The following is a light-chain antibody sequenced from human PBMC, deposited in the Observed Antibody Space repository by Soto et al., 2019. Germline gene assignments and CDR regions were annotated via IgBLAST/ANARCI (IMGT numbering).Light chain of an antibody. CDR1: SSDIGSFTF. Sequence: QSALTQPASVSGSPGQSITISCTGTSSDIGSFTFVSWYQQHPGKVPKLMIFDVNRRPSGVADRFSGSKSGNTASLTISGIQAEDGGDYYGSSYTSSSTHVFGSGTKLTVL. CDR3: SSYTSSSTHV. J-gene: IGLJ1*01. V-gene: IGLV2-14*03. CDR2: DVN.